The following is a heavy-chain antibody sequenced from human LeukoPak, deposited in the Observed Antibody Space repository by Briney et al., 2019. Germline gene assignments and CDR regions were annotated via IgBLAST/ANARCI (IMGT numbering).Heavy chain of an antibody. D-gene: IGHD5-12*01. CDR1: GYTFTGYY. CDR3: ARDYMPKRGLRDAFPYYYGMDV. J-gene: IGHJ6*02. CDR2: VSPYNGIT. Sequence: ASVKVSCKASGYTFTGYYMHWVRQAPGQGLEWMGWVSPYNGITNYAQKLQGRVTITRDTSASTAYMELSSLRSEDTAVYYCARDYMPKRGLRDAFPYYYGMDVWGQGTTVTVSS. V-gene: IGHV1-2*02.